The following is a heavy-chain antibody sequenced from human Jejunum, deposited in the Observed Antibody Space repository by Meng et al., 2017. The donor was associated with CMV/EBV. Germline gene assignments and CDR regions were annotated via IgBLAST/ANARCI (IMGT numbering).Heavy chain of an antibody. J-gene: IGHJ4*02. V-gene: IGHV3-9*01. CDR1: GFPFGGSA. Sequence: CAVSGFPFGGSAIPWVQQVPGKGLELVSGLDFSNHRRDCAGFVKGRFTISRDNAKNSLYLQMNSLRVEDTGLYYCTKDDFPGSPGDWGQGTLVTVSS. CDR2: LDFSNHRR. D-gene: IGHD3-3*01. CDR3: TKDDFPGSPGD.